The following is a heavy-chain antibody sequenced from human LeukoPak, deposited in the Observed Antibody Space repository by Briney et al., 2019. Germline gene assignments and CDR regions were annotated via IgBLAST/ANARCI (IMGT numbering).Heavy chain of an antibody. V-gene: IGHV1-69*06. D-gene: IGHD2-15*01. J-gene: IGHJ4*02. Sequence: SVKVSCKASGYTLTSYYMHWVRQAPGQGLEWMGGIIPIFGTANYAQKFQGRVTITADKSTSTAYMELSSLRSEDTAVYYCARRGNGCSGGSCYDYWGQGTLVTVSS. CDR3: ARRGNGCSGGSCYDY. CDR2: IIPIFGTA. CDR1: GYTLTSYY.